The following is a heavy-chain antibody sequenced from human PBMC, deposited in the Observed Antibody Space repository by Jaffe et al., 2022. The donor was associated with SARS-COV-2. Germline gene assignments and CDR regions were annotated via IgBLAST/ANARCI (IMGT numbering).Heavy chain of an antibody. Sequence: EVQLLESGGGLVQPGGSLRLSCAASGFTFSSYAMSWVRQAPGKGLEWVSAISGSGGSTYYADSVKGRFTISRDNSKNTLYLQMNSLRAEDTAVYYCAKIMDTAMPKEYYFDYWGQGTLVTVSS. CDR1: GFTFSSYA. J-gene: IGHJ4*02. CDR2: ISGSGGST. CDR3: AKIMDTAMPKEYYFDY. D-gene: IGHD5-18*01. V-gene: IGHV3-23*01.